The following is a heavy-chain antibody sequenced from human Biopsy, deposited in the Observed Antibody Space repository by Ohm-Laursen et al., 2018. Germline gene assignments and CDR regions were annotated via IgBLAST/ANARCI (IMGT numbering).Heavy chain of an antibody. CDR3: ARGSNDFGGLYFHR. CDR1: GGSFTGHY. Sequence: SDTLSLTCIVSGGSFTGHYGSWIRQPPGKGLEWIGHISYTGYTSYNASLKSRVTISVDTSRNHFSLRLSSLTAADTAVYYCARGSNDFGGLYFHRWGQGTLLTVSS. CDR2: ISYTGYT. V-gene: IGHV4-59*11. J-gene: IGHJ4*02. D-gene: IGHD4-23*01.